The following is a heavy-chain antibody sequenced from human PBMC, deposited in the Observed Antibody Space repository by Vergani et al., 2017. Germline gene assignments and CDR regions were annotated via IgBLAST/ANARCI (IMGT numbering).Heavy chain of an antibody. Sequence: QVQLVESGGGVVQPGRSLRLSCAASGFTFSSYGMHWVRQAPGKGLEWVAFIRYDGSNKYYADSVKGRFTVSRDNSKDILYLQMDSLRSEDTALYYCAKYLRDSTDGLPDSWGPGTLVIVSS. CDR3: AKYLRDSTDGLPDS. V-gene: IGHV3-30*02. J-gene: IGHJ4*02. CDR2: IRYDGSNK. CDR1: GFTFSSYG. D-gene: IGHD2-21*02.